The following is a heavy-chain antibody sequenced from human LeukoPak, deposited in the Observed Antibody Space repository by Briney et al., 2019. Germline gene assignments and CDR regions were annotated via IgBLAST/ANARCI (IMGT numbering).Heavy chain of an antibody. V-gene: IGHV4-39*01. D-gene: IGHD6-19*01. CDR2: IYYSGNT. CDR1: GGSISSSSYY. Sequence: SETLSLTCSVSGGSISSSSYYWGWIRQPPGKGLEWIGSIYYSGNTYNNPSLKSRVTISVDTSKNQFSLKLSSVTAADTAVYYCARLKSCWFIDYWGQGTLVTVSS. CDR3: ARLKSCWFIDY. J-gene: IGHJ4*02.